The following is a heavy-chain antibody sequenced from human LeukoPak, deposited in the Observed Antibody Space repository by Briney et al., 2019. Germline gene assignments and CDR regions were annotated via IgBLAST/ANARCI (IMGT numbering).Heavy chain of an antibody. CDR1: GGTFSSYA. J-gene: IGHJ4*02. D-gene: IGHD2-15*01. V-gene: IGHV1-69*04. CDR3: ARDRVVVAHFDY. CDR2: IIPILGIA. Sequence: SVKVSCKASGGTFSSYAISWVRQAPGQRLEWMGRIIPILGIANYAQKFHGSVKITADKSTSTAYMELSSLRSEDTAVYYCARDRVVVAHFDYWGQGTLVTVSS.